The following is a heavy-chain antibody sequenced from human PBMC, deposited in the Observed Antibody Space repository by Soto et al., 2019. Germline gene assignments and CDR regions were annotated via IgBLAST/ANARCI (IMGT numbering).Heavy chain of an antibody. D-gene: IGHD3-3*01. CDR2: ISSSSSTI. Sequence: EVQLLESGGGLVQPGGSLRLSCAASGFTFSSYAMSWVRQAPGKGLEWVSYISSSSSTIYYADSVKGRFTISRDNAKNSLYLQMNSLRDEDTAVYYCARDPGYDFWSGYSYFDYWGQGTLVTVSS. CDR1: GFTFSSYA. CDR3: ARDPGYDFWSGYSYFDY. V-gene: IGHV3-48*02. J-gene: IGHJ4*02.